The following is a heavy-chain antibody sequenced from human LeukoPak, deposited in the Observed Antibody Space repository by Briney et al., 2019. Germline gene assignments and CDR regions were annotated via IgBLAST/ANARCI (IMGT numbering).Heavy chain of an antibody. Sequence: SVKVSCKASGVTFSNFAISWVRQAPGQGLGWMGGIIPIFGTANYAQKFQGRVTITADKSTSTAYMELSSLRSEDTAVYSCARGEYSSPRSAFDIWGQGTMVTVSS. J-gene: IGHJ3*02. CDR3: ARGEYSSPRSAFDI. CDR2: IIPIFGTA. CDR1: GVTFSNFA. D-gene: IGHD6-6*01. V-gene: IGHV1-69*06.